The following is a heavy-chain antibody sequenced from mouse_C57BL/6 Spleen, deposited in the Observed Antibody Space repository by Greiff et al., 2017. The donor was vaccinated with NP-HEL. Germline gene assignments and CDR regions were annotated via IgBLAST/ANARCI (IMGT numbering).Heavy chain of an antibody. J-gene: IGHJ2*01. CDR1: GYSITSGYY. CDR3: ARVNDDGFDY. D-gene: IGHD2-12*01. CDR2: ISYDGSN. V-gene: IGHV3-6*01. Sequence: EVQLVESGPGLVKPSQSLSLTCSVTGYSITSGYYWNWIRQFPGNKLEWMGYISYDGSNNYNPSLKNRISITRDTSKNQFFLKLNSVTTEDTATYYCARVNDDGFDYWGQGTTLTVSS.